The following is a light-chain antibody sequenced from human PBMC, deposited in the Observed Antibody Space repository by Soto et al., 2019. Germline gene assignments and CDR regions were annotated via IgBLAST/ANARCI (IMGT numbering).Light chain of an antibody. CDR2: EVS. CDR1: SSDVGGYNY. J-gene: IGLJ3*02. V-gene: IGLV2-14*01. CDR3: SSYTSSSTWV. Sequence: QSALTQPASVSGSPGQSITISCTGTSSDVGGYNYVSWYQQHPGRAPKLMIYEVSYRPSGISNRFSGSKSGKTASLTISGLQAEYEADYYCSSYTSSSTWVFGGGTKLTVL.